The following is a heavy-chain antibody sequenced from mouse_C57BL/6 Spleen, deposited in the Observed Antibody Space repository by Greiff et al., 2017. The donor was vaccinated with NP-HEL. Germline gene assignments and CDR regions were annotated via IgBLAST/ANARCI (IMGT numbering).Heavy chain of an antibody. CDR1: GFTFSSYA. V-gene: IGHV5-9-1*02. CDR3: TRGYGSSYEGYFDV. CDR2: ISSGGDYI. J-gene: IGHJ1*03. D-gene: IGHD1-1*01. Sequence: EVMLVESGEGLVKPGGSLKLSCAASGFTFSSYAMSWVRQTPEKRLEWVAYISSGGDYINYADTVKGRFTISRDNARNTLYLQMSSLKSEDTAMYYWTRGYGSSYEGYFDVWGTGTTVTVSS.